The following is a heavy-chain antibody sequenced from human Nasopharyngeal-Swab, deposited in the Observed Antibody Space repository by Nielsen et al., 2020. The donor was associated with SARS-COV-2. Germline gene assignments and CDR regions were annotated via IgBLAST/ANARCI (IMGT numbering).Heavy chain of an antibody. Sequence: SVKVSCKASGFTFTSSAVQWVRQARGQRLEWIGWIVVGSGNTNYAQKFQERVTITRDMSPSTAYMELSSLRSEDTAVYYCAAAQEYYDYVWGSYRQSYAFDIWGQGTMVTVSS. J-gene: IGHJ3*02. CDR2: IVVGSGNT. CDR1: GFTFTSSA. CDR3: AAAQEYYDYVWGSYRQSYAFDI. D-gene: IGHD3-16*02. V-gene: IGHV1-58*01.